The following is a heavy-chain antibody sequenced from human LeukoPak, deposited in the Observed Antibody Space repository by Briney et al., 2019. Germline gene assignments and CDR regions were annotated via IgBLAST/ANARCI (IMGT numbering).Heavy chain of an antibody. D-gene: IGHD6-19*01. CDR2: IYYSGST. CDR3: SSGWYQLEYYYGTDV. J-gene: IGHJ6*02. V-gene: IGHV4-59*08. Sequence: PSETLSLTCTVSGGSISSYYWSWIRQPPGKGLEWIGYIYYSGSTNYNPSLKSRVTISVDTSKNQFSLKLSSVTAADTAVYYCSSGWYQLEYYYGTDVLAQATTVT. CDR1: GGSISSYY.